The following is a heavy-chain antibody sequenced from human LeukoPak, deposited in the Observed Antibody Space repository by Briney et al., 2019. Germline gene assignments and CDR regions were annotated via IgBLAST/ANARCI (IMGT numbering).Heavy chain of an antibody. J-gene: IGHJ4*02. V-gene: IGHV3-74*01. CDR2: INVDGSDT. Sequence: GGSLRLSCAASGFTFTTYWMYWVRQAPGKGLVCISRINVDGSDTAYADSVKGRFTISRDNAKSTLYLQMNSLRAEDTAVYYCAKRDYSDSSTYSPLFDSWGQGTLVTVSS. CDR3: AKRDYSDSSTYSPLFDS. D-gene: IGHD3-22*01. CDR1: GFTFTTYW.